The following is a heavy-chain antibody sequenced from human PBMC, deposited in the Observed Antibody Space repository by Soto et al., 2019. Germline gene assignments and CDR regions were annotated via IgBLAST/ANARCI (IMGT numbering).Heavy chain of an antibody. CDR2: ISPGSRYP. V-gene: IGHV3-11*06. J-gene: IGHJ5*02. D-gene: IGHD2-15*01. CDR1: GFTFGDSY. CDR3: VRGGGGGLFDP. Sequence: GGSLRVSCAGSGFTFGDSYMSWIRQAPGKGLEWLSYISPGSRYPAYADSVKGRFTISRDNAKRSLYLQMMSLTAEDTAIYYCVRGGGGGLFDPWGQGTMVTVSS.